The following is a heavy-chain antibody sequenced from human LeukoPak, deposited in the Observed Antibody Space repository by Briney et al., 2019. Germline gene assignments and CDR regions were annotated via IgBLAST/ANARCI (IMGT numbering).Heavy chain of an antibody. Sequence: SVKVCFKASGGTFSSYAISWVRQAPGQGLEWMGGIIPIFGTANYAQKFQGRVTITADKSTSTAYMELSSLRSEDTAVYYCAREKDGYNIMDYWGPGTLVTVSS. CDR2: IIPIFGTA. D-gene: IGHD5-24*01. J-gene: IGHJ4*02. CDR1: GGTFSSYA. V-gene: IGHV1-69*06. CDR3: AREKDGYNIMDY.